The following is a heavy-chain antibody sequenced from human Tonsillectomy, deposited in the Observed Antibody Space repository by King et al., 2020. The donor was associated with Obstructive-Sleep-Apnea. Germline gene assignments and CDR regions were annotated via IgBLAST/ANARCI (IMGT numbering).Heavy chain of an antibody. Sequence: VQLVESGAEVKKPGESLKISCKGSGYNFTSYWIGWVRQMPGKGLEWMGIIYPGDSDTRYSPSFKGQVTISADKAISTASLQWSSLKASDTAMYYCARHLISGTSPRFDYWGQGTLVTVSS. CDR3: ARHLISGTSPRFDY. CDR2: IYPGDSDT. J-gene: IGHJ4*02. CDR1: GYNFTSYW. V-gene: IGHV5-51*01. D-gene: IGHD1-14*01.